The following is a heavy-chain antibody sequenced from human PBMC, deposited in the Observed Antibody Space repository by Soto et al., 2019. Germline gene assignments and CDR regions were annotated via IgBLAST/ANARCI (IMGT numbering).Heavy chain of an antibody. CDR1: GFTFSSSA. CDR3: AKCSVATVRTSGWCNWFDP. V-gene: IGHV3-23*01. D-gene: IGHD6-19*01. J-gene: IGHJ5*02. Sequence: EVRLLESGGGLAQPGGSRRLSCAASGFTFSSSAMNWVRQAPGKGLEWVSSIRVGGGDTFYADSVRGRFTVSRDISRNTLYLQMNSLRAEDTSIYYCAKCSVATVRTSGWCNWFDPWGQGTPVTVSS. CDR2: IRVGGGDT.